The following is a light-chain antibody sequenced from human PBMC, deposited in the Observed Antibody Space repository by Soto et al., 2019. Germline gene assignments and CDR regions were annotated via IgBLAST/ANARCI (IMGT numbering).Light chain of an antibody. J-gene: IGKJ2*01. Sequence: EIVMTQSPATLSVSPGDRATLSCRASQSISSNLAWYQQNPGQAPRLLIYGATTRATGIPARFSGSGSGTDFTLTISRLQSEDFAVYYCQQYNNWPPYTFGQGTKLEIK. CDR3: QQYNNWPPYT. V-gene: IGKV3-15*01. CDR2: GAT. CDR1: QSISSN.